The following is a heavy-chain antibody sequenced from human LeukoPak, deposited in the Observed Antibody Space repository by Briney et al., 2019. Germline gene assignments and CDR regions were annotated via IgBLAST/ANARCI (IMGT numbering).Heavy chain of an antibody. CDR3: ARDLDGLGYFDY. V-gene: IGHV1-69*05. J-gene: IGHJ4*02. D-gene: IGHD1-1*01. CDR1: GGTFSSYA. Sequence: ASVKVSCKASGGTFSSYAISWVRQAPGQGLEWMGRIIPIFGTANYAQKFQGRVTITTDESTSTAYMELSGLRSEDTAVYYCARDLDGLGYFDYWGQGTLVTVSS. CDR2: IIPIFGTA.